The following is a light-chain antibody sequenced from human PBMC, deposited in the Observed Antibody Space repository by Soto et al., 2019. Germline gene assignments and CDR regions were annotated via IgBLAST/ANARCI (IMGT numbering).Light chain of an antibody. CDR2: DAS. V-gene: IGKV3-15*01. J-gene: IGKJ4*01. CDR3: QQCRNWPLT. Sequence: EIVMTQSPATLSVSPGEGATLSCKASQNVYNNLAWYQQSPGQPPRLLIYDASTRATGISARFSGSGYGTEFTLTISSLQSEDFAIYFCQQCRNWPLTXGGGTKV. CDR1: QNVYNN.